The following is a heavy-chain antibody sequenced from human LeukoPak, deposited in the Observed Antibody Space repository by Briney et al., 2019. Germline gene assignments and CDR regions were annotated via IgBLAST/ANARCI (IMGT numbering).Heavy chain of an antibody. CDR3: ARGDYYDSSGYYYY. D-gene: IGHD3-22*01. Sequence: SETLSLTCTVSGYSISSGYYWGWIRQPPGKGLEWIGNIYHSGSTNYNSSLKSRVTISVDTSKNQFSLKLNSVTAADTAVYYCARGDYYDSSGYYYYWGQGTLVTVSS. V-gene: IGHV4-38-2*02. CDR1: GYSISSGYY. J-gene: IGHJ4*02. CDR2: IYHSGST.